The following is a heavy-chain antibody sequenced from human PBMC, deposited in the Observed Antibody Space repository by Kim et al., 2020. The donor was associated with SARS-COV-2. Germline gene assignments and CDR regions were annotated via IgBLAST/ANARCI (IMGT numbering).Heavy chain of an antibody. CDR2: IFPADSDI. V-gene: IGHV5-51*01. D-gene: IGHD3-9*01. CDR1: GYRFSTYG. CDR3: ARRLGGKGYFDS. Sequence: GESLKISCKGSGYRFSTYGIGWGRPMPGKGLEWMGLIFPADSDITYSPSFRGQVTISADKSIDTAYLQFSSLKASDTATYFCARRLGGKGYFDSWGQGTLVIVPS. J-gene: IGHJ4*02.